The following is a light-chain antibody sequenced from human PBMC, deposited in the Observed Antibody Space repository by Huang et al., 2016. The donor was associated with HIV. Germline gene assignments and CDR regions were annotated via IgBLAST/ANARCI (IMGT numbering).Light chain of an antibody. CDR2: KAS. CDR3: QHQWT. V-gene: IGKV1-5*03. J-gene: IGKJ1*01. Sequence: DIQMTQSPSTLSAFVGDRVTITCRASQSISTWLAWYHQKPGEAPKLLSSKASNLESGVPSRFSGNGSGTECSLSINGLQPDDVGIYYCQHQWTFGQGTTVEI. CDR1: QSISTW.